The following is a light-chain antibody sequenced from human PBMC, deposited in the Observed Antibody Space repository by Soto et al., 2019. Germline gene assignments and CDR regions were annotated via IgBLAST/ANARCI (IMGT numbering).Light chain of an antibody. CDR3: AAWDDSLNGVV. J-gene: IGLJ2*01. CDR1: SSNIGNNA. CDR2: YDD. V-gene: IGLV1-36*01. Sequence: QSVLTQPPSVSEAPRQRVTISCSGSSSNIGNNAVNWYQQLPGKAPKLLIYYDDLLPSGVSDRFSGSKSGTSGSLAISGLQSDDEADYYCAAWDDSLNGVVFGGGTKLTVL.